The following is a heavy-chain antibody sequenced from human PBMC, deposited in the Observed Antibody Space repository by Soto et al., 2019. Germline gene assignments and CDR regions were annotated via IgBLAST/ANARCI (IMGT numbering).Heavy chain of an antibody. Sequence: GSLRLSCAASGFTFSSYAMSWVRQAPGKGLEWVSAISGSGGSTYYAASVKGRFTISRDNSKNTLYLQMNSLRAEDTAVYYCAKEPRRYNWTPYFDYWGQGTLVTVSS. J-gene: IGHJ4*02. CDR1: GFTFSSYA. CDR2: ISGSGGST. D-gene: IGHD1-20*01. V-gene: IGHV3-23*01. CDR3: AKEPRRYNWTPYFDY.